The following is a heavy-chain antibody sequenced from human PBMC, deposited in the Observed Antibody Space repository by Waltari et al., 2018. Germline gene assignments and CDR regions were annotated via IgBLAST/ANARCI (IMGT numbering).Heavy chain of an antibody. Sequence: QLQLQESGPGLVKPSETLSLTCTVSGGSISSESYYWGWIRQPPGKGLEWIGLISYSGSTYYNPALKSRLTISVDTSKNQFSLKLSSVTAADTAVYYCARLSYHIVTGYGWFDPWGLGTLVTVSS. V-gene: IGHV4-39*01. CDR2: ISYSGST. D-gene: IGHD3-9*01. CDR1: GGSISSESYY. J-gene: IGHJ5*02. CDR3: ARLSYHIVTGYGWFDP.